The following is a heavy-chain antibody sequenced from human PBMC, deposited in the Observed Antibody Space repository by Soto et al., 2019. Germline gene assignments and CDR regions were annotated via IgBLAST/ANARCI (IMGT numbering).Heavy chain of an antibody. D-gene: IGHD5-12*01. J-gene: IGHJ6*02. CDR3: ARVGAPPSIVATIYYYYYGMDV. V-gene: IGHV1-69*13. CDR1: GGTFSSYA. CDR2: IIPIFGTA. Sequence: SVKVSCKASGGTFSSYAISWVRQAPGQGLEWKGGIIPIFGTANYAQKFQGRVTITADESTSTAYMELSSLRSEDTAVYYCARVGAPPSIVATIYYYYYGMDVWGQGTTVTVSS.